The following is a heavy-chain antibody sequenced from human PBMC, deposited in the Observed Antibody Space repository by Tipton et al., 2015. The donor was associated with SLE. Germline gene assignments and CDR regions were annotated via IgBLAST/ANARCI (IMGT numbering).Heavy chain of an antibody. CDR3: ARGSYDSSGYYYRATAEYFQH. CDR1: GGSFSGYY. Sequence: TLSRTCAVYGGSFSGYYWSWIRQPPGKGLEWIGEINHSGSTNYNPSLKSRVTISVDASKNQFSLKLSSVTAADTAVYYCARGSYDSSGYYYRATAEYFQHWGQGTLVTVSS. D-gene: IGHD3-22*01. J-gene: IGHJ1*01. CDR2: INHSGST. V-gene: IGHV4-34*01.